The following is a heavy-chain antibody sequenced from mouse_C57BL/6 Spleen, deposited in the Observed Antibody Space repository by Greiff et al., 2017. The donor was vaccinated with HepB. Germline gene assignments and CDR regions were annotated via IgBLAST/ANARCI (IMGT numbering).Heavy chain of an antibody. Sequence: EVKLVESGGGLVKPGGSLKISCAASGFTFSSYAMSWVSQTPEKRLEWVANISDGGSYTYYPDNVKGRFTISRDNATNNPSLQMSHLKSEDTAMYSCAREWYDYASSFDYWGQGTTLTVSS. CDR2: ISDGGSYT. J-gene: IGHJ2*01. V-gene: IGHV5-4*01. CDR1: GFTFSSYA. D-gene: IGHD2-4*01. CDR3: AREWYDYASSFDY.